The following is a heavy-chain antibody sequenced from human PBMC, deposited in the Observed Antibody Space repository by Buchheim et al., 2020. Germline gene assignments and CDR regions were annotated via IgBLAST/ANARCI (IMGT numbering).Heavy chain of an antibody. V-gene: IGHV3-23*01. Sequence: EVQLLESGGDLVQPGGSLRLPCAASGFSFSAFAMSWVRQAPGKGLEWVSAVSDSGRDTSYADSVRGRFTVSKDTSKNMMFLQMSSLRAEDTAVYYCAKRSSYSSSPFFDYWGRGT. D-gene: IGHD6-19*01. CDR2: VSDSGRDT. J-gene: IGHJ4*02. CDR3: AKRSSYSSSPFFDY. CDR1: GFSFSAFA.